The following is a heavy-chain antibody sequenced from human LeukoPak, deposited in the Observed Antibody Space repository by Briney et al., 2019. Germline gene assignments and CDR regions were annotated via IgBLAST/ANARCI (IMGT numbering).Heavy chain of an antibody. J-gene: IGHJ4*02. Sequence: ASVKVSCKVPGYTLTELSMHWVRQAPGKGLEWMGGFDPEDGETIYAQKFQGRVTMTEDTSTDAAYMELSSPRSEDTAVYYCATRYGVAAADFDYWGQGTLVTVSS. V-gene: IGHV1-24*01. D-gene: IGHD6-13*01. CDR2: FDPEDGET. CDR3: ATRYGVAAADFDY. CDR1: GYTLTELS.